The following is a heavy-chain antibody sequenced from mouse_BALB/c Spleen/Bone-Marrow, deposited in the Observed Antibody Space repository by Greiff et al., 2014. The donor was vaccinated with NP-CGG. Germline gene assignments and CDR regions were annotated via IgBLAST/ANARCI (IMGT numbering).Heavy chain of an antibody. CDR3: ARRDYGIRENYYAMDY. CDR2: IYPGDGDT. CDR1: GYTFTSYW. J-gene: IGHJ4*01. V-gene: IGHV1-87*01. Sequence: VQLQQSGAELARPGASVKLSCKASGYTFTSYWMQCVKQRPGQGLEWIGAIYPGDGDTRYTQKFKGKATLTADKSSSTAYMQLSSLASEDSAVYYCARRDYGIRENYYAMDYWGQGTSVTVSS. D-gene: IGHD1-2*01.